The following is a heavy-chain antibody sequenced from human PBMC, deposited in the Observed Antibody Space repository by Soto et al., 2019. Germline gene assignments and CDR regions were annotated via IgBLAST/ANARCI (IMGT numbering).Heavy chain of an antibody. J-gene: IGHJ6*02. CDR3: ARDRTVTPWDYYYGMDV. CDR1: GFTFSSYG. D-gene: IGHD4-17*01. Sequence: ESGGGVVQPGRSLRLSCAASGFTFSSYGMHWVRQAPGKGLEWVAVIWYDGSNKYYADSVKGRFTISRDNSKNTLYLQMNSLRAEDTAVYYCARDRTVTPWDYYYGMDVWGQGTTVTVSS. CDR2: IWYDGSNK. V-gene: IGHV3-33*01.